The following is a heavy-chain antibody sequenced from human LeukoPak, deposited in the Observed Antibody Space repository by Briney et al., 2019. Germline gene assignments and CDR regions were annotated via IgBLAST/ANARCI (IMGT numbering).Heavy chain of an antibody. V-gene: IGHV3-23*01. CDR1: GFTFSSYA. CDR3: AKSSGSYPYYFDY. CDR2: ISGSGGGT. Sequence: GGSLRLSCAASGFTFSSYAMTWVRQGPGKGLEWVSAISGSGGGTYYADSVKGRFAISRDSSKNTLYLQMHSLRAEDTAVYYCAKSSGSYPYYFDYWGQGALVTVSS. J-gene: IGHJ4*02. D-gene: IGHD1-26*01.